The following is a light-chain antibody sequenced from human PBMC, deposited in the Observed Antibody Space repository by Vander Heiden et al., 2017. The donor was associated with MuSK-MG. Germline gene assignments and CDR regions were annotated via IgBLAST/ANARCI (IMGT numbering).Light chain of an antibody. CDR3: QRCDTSPLT. CDR1: QSIRNF. J-gene: IGKJ5*01. V-gene: IGKV1-39*01. CDR2: ASS. Sequence: DTQMTESLSSVSACVGDRDTITCRASQSIRNFLKWYQQTPGKVPNLLIYASSILHSGVPSRFSRRASATYFTLTVTMLPPEDFTTYYCQRCDTSPLTFGQGTQLETK.